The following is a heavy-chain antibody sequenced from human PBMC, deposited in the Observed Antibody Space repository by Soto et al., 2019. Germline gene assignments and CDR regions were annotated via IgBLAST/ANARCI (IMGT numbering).Heavy chain of an antibody. CDR2: IYYSGST. Sequence: SETLSLTCTVSGGSISSSSYYWGWIRQPPGKGLEWIGSIYYSGSTYYNPSLKSRVTISVDTSKNQFSLKLSSVTAADTAVYYCAREIPAAYCGGDCYSNAFDIWGQGTMVTVSS. V-gene: IGHV4-39*01. J-gene: IGHJ3*02. CDR1: GGSISSSSYY. D-gene: IGHD2-21*01. CDR3: AREIPAAYCGGDCYSNAFDI.